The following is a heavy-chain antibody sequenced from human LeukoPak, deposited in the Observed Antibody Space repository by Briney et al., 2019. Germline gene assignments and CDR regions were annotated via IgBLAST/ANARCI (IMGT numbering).Heavy chain of an antibody. J-gene: IGHJ4*02. CDR3: ARALSTTVTPA. Sequence: ASVKVSRKASGYTFTSYAMHWVRQAPGQRLEWMGWINAGNGNTKYSQKFQGRVTVTADESTSTAYMELSSLRSEDTAVYYCARALSTTVTPAWGQGTLVTVSS. CDR1: GYTFTSYA. D-gene: IGHD4-17*01. CDR2: INAGNGNT. V-gene: IGHV1-3*01.